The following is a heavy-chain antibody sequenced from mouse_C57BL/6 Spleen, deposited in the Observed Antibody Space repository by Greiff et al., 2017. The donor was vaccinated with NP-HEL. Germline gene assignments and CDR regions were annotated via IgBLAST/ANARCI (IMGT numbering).Heavy chain of an antibody. CDR2: INPSTGGT. J-gene: IGHJ3*01. V-gene: IGHV1-42*01. CDR1: GYSFTGYY. CDR3: AWGPHLPSWFAY. D-gene: IGHD5-1*01. Sequence: VQLQQSGPELVKPGASVKISCKASGYSFTGYYMNWVKQSPEKSLEWIGEINPSTGGTTYNQKFKAKATLTVDKSSSTAYMQLKSLTSEDSEVYYCAWGPHLPSWFAYWGQGTLVTVSA.